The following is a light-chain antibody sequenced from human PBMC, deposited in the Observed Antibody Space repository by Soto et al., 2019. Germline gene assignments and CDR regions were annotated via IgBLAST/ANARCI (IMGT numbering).Light chain of an antibody. CDR2: AAS. Sequence: DIQMTQSPSSXXXXXXXXXXXXXRAXXXISVHLNWYQQKPGKVPKLLIYAASNLQSGVPSSFSGSGSETDFALTISSLQPEDFATYYCQQSYITPYTXGQGTKLQIK. CDR3: QQSYITPYT. CDR1: XXISVH. J-gene: IGKJ2*01. V-gene: IGKV1-39*01.